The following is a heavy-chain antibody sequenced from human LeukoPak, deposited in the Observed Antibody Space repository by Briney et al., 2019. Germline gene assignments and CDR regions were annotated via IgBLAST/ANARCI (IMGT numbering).Heavy chain of an antibody. Sequence: SETLSLTCTVSGGSISSYYWSWIRQPPGKGLEWIGYIYYSGSTNYNPSLKSRVTISVDTSQNQFSLKLTSVTAADTAMYYCARHLNLGVSAFDIWGQGTMATVSS. V-gene: IGHV4-59*08. D-gene: IGHD3-16*01. CDR3: ARHLNLGVSAFDI. J-gene: IGHJ3*02. CDR2: IYYSGST. CDR1: GGSISSYY.